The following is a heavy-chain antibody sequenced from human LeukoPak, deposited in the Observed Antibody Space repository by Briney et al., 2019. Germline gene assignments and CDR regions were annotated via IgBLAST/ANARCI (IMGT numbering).Heavy chain of an antibody. V-gene: IGHV3-23*01. Sequence: GSLRLSCAASGFTFSSYAMSWVRQAPGKGLEWVSAISGSGGSTYYADSVKGRFTISRDNSKNTLYLQMNSLRAEDTAAYYCAKNVEQLVRGDAFDIWGQGTMVTVSS. CDR3: AKNVEQLVRGDAFDI. CDR1: GFTFSSYA. D-gene: IGHD6-13*01. CDR2: ISGSGGST. J-gene: IGHJ3*02.